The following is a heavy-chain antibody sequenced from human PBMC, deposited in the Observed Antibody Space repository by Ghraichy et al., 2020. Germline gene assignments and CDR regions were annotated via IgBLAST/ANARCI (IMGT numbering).Heavy chain of an antibody. J-gene: IGHJ5*02. CDR1: GGSFSGYY. CDR3: GRKANYDSVDH. Sequence: SETLSLTCAVYGGSFSGYYWSWIRQPPGKGLEWIGEIDDRRNSIYNPSLKSRVTISVDTSKNQFSLRLRSVAATDTAVYYCGRKANYDSVDHWGQGTLF. CDR2: IDDRRNS. D-gene: IGHD5-12*01. V-gene: IGHV4-34*01.